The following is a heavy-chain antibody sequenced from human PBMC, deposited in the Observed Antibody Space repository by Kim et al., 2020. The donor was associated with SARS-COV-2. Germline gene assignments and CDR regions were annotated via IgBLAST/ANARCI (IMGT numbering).Heavy chain of an antibody. CDR2: IMPIFGTA. CDR3: ARTFLEWLSDYYYYYMDV. D-gene: IGHD3-3*01. J-gene: IGHJ6*03. Sequence: SVKVSCKASGGTFSSYAISWVRQAPGQGLEWMGGIMPIFGTANYAQKFQGRVTITADESTSTAYMELSSLRSEDTAVYYCARTFLEWLSDYYYYYMDVWGKGTTVTVSS. CDR1: GGTFSSYA. V-gene: IGHV1-69*13.